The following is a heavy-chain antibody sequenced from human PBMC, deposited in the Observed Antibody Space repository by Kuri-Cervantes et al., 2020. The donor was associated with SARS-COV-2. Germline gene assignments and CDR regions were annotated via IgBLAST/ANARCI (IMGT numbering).Heavy chain of an antibody. CDR2: INPNSGGT. Sequence: ASVKVSCKASRDTFSTFGFSWVRQAPGQGLEWMGWINPNSGGTNYAQKFQGRVTMTRDTSISTAYMELSRLRSDDTAVYYCARDRGTSDYWGQGTLVTVSS. J-gene: IGHJ4*02. D-gene: IGHD2-2*01. V-gene: IGHV1-2*02. CDR3: ARDRGTSDY. CDR1: RDTFSTFG.